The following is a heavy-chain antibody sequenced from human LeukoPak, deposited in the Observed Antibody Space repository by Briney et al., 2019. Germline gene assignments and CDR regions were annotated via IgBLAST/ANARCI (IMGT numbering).Heavy chain of an antibody. CDR1: GASINSDDFY. V-gene: IGHV4-30-4*01. D-gene: IGHD5-12*01. CDR3: AGGGALVATIKY. Sequence: SQTLSLMCTVPGASINSDDFYWTWIRQPPGEGLEWIGYIYSSGTTYYSPSLGSRVTISTDTSKNQVSLRLTSVTAADTAVYYCAGGGALVATIKYWGQGTLVTVSS. J-gene: IGHJ4*02. CDR2: IYSSGTT.